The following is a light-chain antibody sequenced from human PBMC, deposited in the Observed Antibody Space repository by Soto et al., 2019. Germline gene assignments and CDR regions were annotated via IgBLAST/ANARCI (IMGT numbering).Light chain of an antibody. CDR2: DAS. Sequence: DIQMTQSPSTLSASVGDRVTITCRASQSISSWLAWYQQKPGKAPKFLIYDASSLESGVPSRFSGSGSGTEFALTISSLQPDDFATYYCQQYYNYPLTFGGGTKVDIK. J-gene: IGKJ4*01. CDR3: QQYYNYPLT. V-gene: IGKV1-5*01. CDR1: QSISSW.